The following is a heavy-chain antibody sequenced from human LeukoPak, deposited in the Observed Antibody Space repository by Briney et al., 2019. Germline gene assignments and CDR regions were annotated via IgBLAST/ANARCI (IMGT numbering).Heavy chain of an antibody. J-gene: IGHJ5*02. CDR1: GFNFSTYI. Sequence: GGSLRLSCTASGFNFSTYIMNWVRPAPGKGLEWVSSISTKSSYIYNADSLKGRFTISRDNAKNSLYLQMNSLRAEDTAVYYCVGARSSTWFDPWGQGALVTVSS. CDR2: ISTKSSYI. CDR3: VGARSSTWFDP. V-gene: IGHV3-21*01. D-gene: IGHD2-2*01.